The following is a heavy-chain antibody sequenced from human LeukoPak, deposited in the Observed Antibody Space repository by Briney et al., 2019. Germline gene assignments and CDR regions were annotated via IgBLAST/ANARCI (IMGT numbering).Heavy chain of an antibody. Sequence: ASVKVSCKASGYTFTSYGISWVRQAPGQGLEWMGWISAYNGNTNYAQKLQGRVTMTTDTSTSTAYMELRSLRSEDTAVYYCAREIVGSYCSSTSCYRNWFDPWGQGTLVTVSS. D-gene: IGHD2-2*02. J-gene: IGHJ5*02. CDR1: GYTFTSYG. CDR3: AREIVGSYCSSTSCYRNWFDP. CDR2: ISAYNGNT. V-gene: IGHV1-18*01.